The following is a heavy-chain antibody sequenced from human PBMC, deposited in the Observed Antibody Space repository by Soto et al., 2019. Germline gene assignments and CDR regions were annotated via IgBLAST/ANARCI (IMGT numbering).Heavy chain of an antibody. V-gene: IGHV4-34*01. CDR1: GGSFSGYY. J-gene: IGHJ6*02. CDR3: ARGPGYYYYYGMDV. CDR2: INHSGST. Sequence: TLSLTCAVYGGSFSGYYWSWIRQPPGKGLEWIGEINHSGSTNYNPSLKSRVTISVDTSKNQFSLKLSSVTAADTAVYYCARGPGYYYYYGMDVWGQGTTVTVSS.